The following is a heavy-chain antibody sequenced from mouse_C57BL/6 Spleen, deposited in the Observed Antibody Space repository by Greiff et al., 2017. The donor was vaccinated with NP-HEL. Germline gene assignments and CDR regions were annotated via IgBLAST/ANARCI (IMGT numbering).Heavy chain of an antibody. D-gene: IGHD2-5*01. Sequence: QVQLQQPGAELVRPGTSVKLSCKASGYTFTSYWMHWVKQRPGQGLEWIGVIDPSDSYTNYNQKFKGKATLTVDTSSSTAYMQLSSLTSEDSAVYYCARDHYSNYWYFDVWGTGTTVTVSS. V-gene: IGHV1-59*01. J-gene: IGHJ1*03. CDR3: ARDHYSNYWYFDV. CDR2: IDPSDSYT. CDR1: GYTFTSYW.